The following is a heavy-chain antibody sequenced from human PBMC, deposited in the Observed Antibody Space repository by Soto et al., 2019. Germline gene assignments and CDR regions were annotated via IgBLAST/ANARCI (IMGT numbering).Heavy chain of an antibody. CDR2: ISYDGSNK. D-gene: IGHD3-10*01. Sequence: QVQLVESGGGVVQPGRSLRLSCAASGFTFSSYGMHWVRQAPGKGLEWVAVISYDGSNKYYADSVKGRFTISRDNSKNTLYLPMNSLRAADTAVYYCATGVGLLWCVEQLLGAIDVRGQGTTGTV. V-gene: IGHV3-30*03. CDR3: ATGVGLLWCVEQLLGAIDV. J-gene: IGHJ6*01. CDR1: GFTFSSYG.